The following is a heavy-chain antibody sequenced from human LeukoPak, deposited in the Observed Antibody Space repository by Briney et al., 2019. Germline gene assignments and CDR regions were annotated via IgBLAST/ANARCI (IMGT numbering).Heavy chain of an antibody. CDR1: GGSISSSSYY. D-gene: IGHD7-27*01. V-gene: IGHV4-39*01. CDR2: IYYSGST. J-gene: IGHJ4*02. CDR3: ARLWGPHFDY. Sequence: SETLSLTCTVSGGSISSSSYYWGWIRQPPGKGLEWIGSIYYSGSTYYNPSLKSRVTISVDTSKNQFSLKLSSVTAADTAVYYCARLWGPHFDYWGQGTLVTVSS.